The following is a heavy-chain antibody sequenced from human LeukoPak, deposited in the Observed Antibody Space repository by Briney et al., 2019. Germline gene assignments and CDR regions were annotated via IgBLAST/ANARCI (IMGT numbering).Heavy chain of an antibody. CDR3: ARGRGSSGYFLGTGIFDY. J-gene: IGHJ4*02. V-gene: IGHV4-30-2*01. D-gene: IGHD3-22*01. Sequence: PSETLSPTCAVSGGSISSGGYSWSWIRQPPGKGLEWIGYIYHSGSTYYNPSLKSRVTISVDRSKNQFSLKLSSVTAADTAVYYCARGRGSSGYFLGTGIFDYWGQGTLVTVSS. CDR2: IYHSGST. CDR1: GGSISSGGYS.